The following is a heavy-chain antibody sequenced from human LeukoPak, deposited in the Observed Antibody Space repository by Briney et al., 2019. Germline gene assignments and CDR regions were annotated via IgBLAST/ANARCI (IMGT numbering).Heavy chain of an antibody. CDR2: ISGSGSYI. V-gene: IGHV3-21*01. D-gene: IGHD3-16*01. Sequence: GGSLRLSCAASGFIFSSYAMNWVRQAPGKGLEWVSSISGSGSYIHYADSMKGRFTISRDNAKKSVYLHMSRLRAEDTAVYYCARGLGSCDYVANAFDFWGRGTTVSVS. J-gene: IGHJ3*01. CDR3: ARGLGSCDYVANAFDF. CDR1: GFIFSSYA.